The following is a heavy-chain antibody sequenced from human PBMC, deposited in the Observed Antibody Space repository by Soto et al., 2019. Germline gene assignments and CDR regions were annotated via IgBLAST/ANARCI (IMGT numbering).Heavy chain of an antibody. Sequence: QVQLQESGPGLVKPSQTLSLTCTVSGGTISSGAYYWSWIRQHPGKGLEWIGNVYFSGGTYYNASLKSRVTISVDTSKNQFSLKLSSVTAGDTAVYYCARESCSGGSCFDSWGQGTLVTVSS. CDR3: ARESCSGGSCFDS. D-gene: IGHD2-15*01. CDR1: GGTISSGAYY. CDR2: VYFSGGT. V-gene: IGHV4-31*03. J-gene: IGHJ4*02.